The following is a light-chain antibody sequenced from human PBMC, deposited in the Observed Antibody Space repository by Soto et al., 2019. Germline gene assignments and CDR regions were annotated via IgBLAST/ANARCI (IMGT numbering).Light chain of an antibody. CDR2: DAS. CDR3: QQYKNWPL. V-gene: IGKV1-33*01. Sequence: DRVTITCQASQDISNYLNWYQQKPGKAPKLLIYDASNLETGVPSRFSGSGSGTEFTLTISSLQSEDFAVYYCQQYKNWPLFGQGTRLEIK. J-gene: IGKJ5*01. CDR1: QDISNY.